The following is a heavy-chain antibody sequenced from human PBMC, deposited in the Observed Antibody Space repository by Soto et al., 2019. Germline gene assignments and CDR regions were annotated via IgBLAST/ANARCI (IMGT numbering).Heavy chain of an antibody. CDR2: IIPIFGTA. CDR1: GGTFSSYA. CDR3: ARKWVGYCSGGSCLHWFDP. J-gene: IGHJ5*02. Sequence: QVQLVQSGAEVKKPGSSVKVSCKASGGTFSSYAISWVRQAPGQGLEWMGGIIPIFGTANYAQKFQGRVTITADESTSTAYMELSSLRSEDTAVYYCARKWVGYCSGGSCLHWFDPWGQGTLVTVSS. D-gene: IGHD2-15*01. V-gene: IGHV1-69*01.